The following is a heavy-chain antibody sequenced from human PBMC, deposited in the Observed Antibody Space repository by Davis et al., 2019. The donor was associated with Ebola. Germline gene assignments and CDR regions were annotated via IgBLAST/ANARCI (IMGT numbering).Heavy chain of an antibody. Sequence: PSETLSLTCTVSGVPTTTHFWSWIRHPPGKGLEWIGFIHHGGGATSNPSLKCRVTFSIDTSKSQVSLKLTSVTAADTAVYYCARDTRPCGNDCYDDTFDMWGQGTMVSVSS. V-gene: IGHV4-59*11. CDR3: ARDTRPCGNDCYDDTFDM. D-gene: IGHD2-21*01. J-gene: IGHJ3*02. CDR1: GVPTTTHF. CDR2: IHHGGGA.